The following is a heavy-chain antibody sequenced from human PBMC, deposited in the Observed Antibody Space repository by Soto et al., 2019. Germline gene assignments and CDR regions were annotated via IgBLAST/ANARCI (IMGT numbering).Heavy chain of an antibody. J-gene: IGHJ4*02. CDR3: ARGGGGYSGYDFGY. CDR2: MNPNSGNT. CDR1: GGTFSSYT. Sequence: GASVKVSCKASGGTFSSYTISWVRQATGQGLEWMGWMNPNSGNTGYAQKFQGRVTMTRNTSISTAYMELSSLRSEDTAVYYCARGGGGYSGYDFGYWGQGTLVTSPQ. V-gene: IGHV1-8*02. D-gene: IGHD5-12*01.